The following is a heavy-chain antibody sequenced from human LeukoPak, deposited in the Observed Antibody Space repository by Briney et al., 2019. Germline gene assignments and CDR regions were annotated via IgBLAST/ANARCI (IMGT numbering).Heavy chain of an antibody. CDR3: ARGRRIVVVTAILYYFDY. Sequence: SETLSLTCTVSGGSIRSGDLYWSWIRQPPGKGLEWIGEINHSGSTNYNPSLKSRVTISVDTSKNQFSLKLSSVTAADTAVYYCARGRRIVVVTAILYYFDYWGQGTLVTVSS. J-gene: IGHJ4*02. CDR1: GGSIRSGDLY. D-gene: IGHD2-21*02. V-gene: IGHV4-34*01. CDR2: INHSGST.